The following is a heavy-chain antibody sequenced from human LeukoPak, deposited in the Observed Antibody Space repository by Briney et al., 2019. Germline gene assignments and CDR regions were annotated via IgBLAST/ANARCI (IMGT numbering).Heavy chain of an antibody. CDR2: ISGSGTEI. CDR3: ARVSGTYYKGHFDY. J-gene: IGHJ4*02. CDR1: GFTFSSYS. Sequence: GGSLRLSCAASGFTFSSYSMNWVRQAPGKGLEWVSYISGSGTEIYYADSVKGRFTISRDKAKNALYLHMNSLGAEDTAVYYCARVSGTYYKGHFDYWGQGTLVTVSS. D-gene: IGHD3-10*01. V-gene: IGHV3-21*01.